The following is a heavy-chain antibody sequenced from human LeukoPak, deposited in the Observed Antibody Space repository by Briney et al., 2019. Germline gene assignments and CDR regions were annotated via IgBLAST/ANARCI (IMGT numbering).Heavy chain of an antibody. CDR2: IYYSGST. V-gene: IGHV4-30-2*03. Sequence: SSDTLSLTCAASGGSISSGGYSWSWIRQPPGKGLEWIGYIYYSGSTYYNPSLTSRVTISADTYTNQLYLKLSSVSAADTAVYYCARILWLDYYYYGMDVWGQGTTVTVSS. J-gene: IGHJ6*02. D-gene: IGHD3-10*01. CDR3: ARILWLDYYYYGMDV. CDR1: GGSISSGGYS.